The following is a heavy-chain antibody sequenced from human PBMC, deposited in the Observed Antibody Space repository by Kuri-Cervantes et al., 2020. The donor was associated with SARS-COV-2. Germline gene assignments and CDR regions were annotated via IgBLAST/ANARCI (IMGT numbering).Heavy chain of an antibody. CDR3: ARQTPIAAAGRGPNWLDP. CDR1: GYSFTSYW. CDR2: IDPSDSYT. Sequence: KVSCKGSGYSFTSYWISWVRQMPGKGLEWMGRIDPSDSYTNYSPSFQGHVTISADKSISTAYLQWSSLKASDTAMYYCARQTPIAAAGRGPNWLDPWGQGTLVTVS. V-gene: IGHV5-10-1*01. J-gene: IGHJ5*02. D-gene: IGHD6-13*01.